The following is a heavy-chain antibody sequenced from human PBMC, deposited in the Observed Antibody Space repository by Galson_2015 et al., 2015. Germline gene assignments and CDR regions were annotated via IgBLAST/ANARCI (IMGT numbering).Heavy chain of an antibody. CDR1: GFTFSSCS. V-gene: IGHV3-21*01. J-gene: IGHJ3*02. CDR3: ANNLWFGEFSIGLGAFDI. D-gene: IGHD3-10*01. CDR2: ISSSSSYI. Sequence: SLRLSCAASGFTFSSCSMNWVRQAPGKGLEWVSSISSSSSYIYYADSVKGRFTISRDNSKNTLYLQMNSLRAEDTAVYYCANNLWFGEFSIGLGAFDIWGQGTMVTVSS.